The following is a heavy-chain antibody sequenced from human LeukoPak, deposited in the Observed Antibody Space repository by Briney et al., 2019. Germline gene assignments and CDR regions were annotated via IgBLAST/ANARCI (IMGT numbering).Heavy chain of an antibody. CDR2: IYSGVST. J-gene: IGHJ4*02. D-gene: IGHD3-22*01. Sequence: PGGSLRLSCAASGFTVSSNYMSWVRQAPGKGLEWVSVIYSGVSTYYADAVRGRFTISRDNSKNTLYLQMNSLRAEDPAVYYCARASAKYYYDSSGYLFDYWGQGTLVTVSS. CDR3: ARASAKYYYDSSGYLFDY. V-gene: IGHV3-53*01. CDR1: GFTVSSNY.